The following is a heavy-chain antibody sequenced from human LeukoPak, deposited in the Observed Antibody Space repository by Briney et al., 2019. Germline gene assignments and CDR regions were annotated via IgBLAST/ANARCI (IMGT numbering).Heavy chain of an antibody. D-gene: IGHD3-10*01. Sequence: ASVKVSCTASGYTFTSYYMHWVRQAPGQGLKWMGKLKPSGGSTSYAQKFQGRVTMTRDTSTSTVYMELRSLRSEDTAVYYCARDHEYYYGSGSYYPGGCDYWGQGTLGTVS. CDR2: LKPSGGST. CDR3: ARDHEYYYGSGSYYPGGCDY. CDR1: GYTFTSYY. V-gene: IGHV1-46*01. J-gene: IGHJ4*02.